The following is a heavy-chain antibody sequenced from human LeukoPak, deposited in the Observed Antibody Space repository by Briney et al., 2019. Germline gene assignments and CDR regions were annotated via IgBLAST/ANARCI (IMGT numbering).Heavy chain of an antibody. J-gene: IGHJ4*02. Sequence: GGSLRLSCAASGFTFSSYAMSWVLQAPGKGLEWVSVISGSGRSANYADSVKGRFTITRDNSKNTMNLQMNSLRAEDTAVYYCAKEIGSATFFDYWGQGTLVTVSS. D-gene: IGHD6-19*01. CDR2: ISGSGRSA. V-gene: IGHV3-23*01. CDR3: AKEIGSATFFDY. CDR1: GFTFSSYA.